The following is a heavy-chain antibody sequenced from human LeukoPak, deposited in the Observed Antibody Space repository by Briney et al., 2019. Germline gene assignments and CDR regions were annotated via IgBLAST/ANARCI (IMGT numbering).Heavy chain of an antibody. CDR1: GGSISSSSYY. J-gene: IGHJ4*02. V-gene: IGHV4-39*07. D-gene: IGHD3-10*01. CDR2: IYYSGST. Sequence: SETLSLTCTVSGGSISSSSYYWGWIRQPPGKGLEWIGSIYYSGSTNYNPSLKSRVTISVDTSKNQFSLKLSSVTAADTAVYYCARVPWFGEFLVGFDYWGQGTLVTVSS. CDR3: ARVPWFGEFLVGFDY.